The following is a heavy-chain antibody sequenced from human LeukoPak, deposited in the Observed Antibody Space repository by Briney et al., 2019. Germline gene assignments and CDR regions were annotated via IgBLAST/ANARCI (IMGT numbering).Heavy chain of an antibody. J-gene: IGHJ3*02. CDR3: ARVWATVTTGDAFDI. CDR2: IYYSGST. Sequence: PSQTLSLTCTVSGGSISSGGYSWSWIRQHPGKGLEWIGYIYYSGSTYYKPSLKSRVTISVDTSKNQFSLKLSSVTAADTAVYYCARVWATVTTGDAFDIWGQGTTVTVSS. D-gene: IGHD4-11*01. V-gene: IGHV4-31*03. CDR1: GGSISSGGYS.